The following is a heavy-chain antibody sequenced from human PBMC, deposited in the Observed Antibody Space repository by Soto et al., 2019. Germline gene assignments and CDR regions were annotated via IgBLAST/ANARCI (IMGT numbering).Heavy chain of an antibody. Sequence: EVHLVESGGGLVQPGRSLRLSCAASGFTFDDYAMHWVRQVPGRGLEWVSSISWNSGNIVYADSVKGRFTISRDSANNSLSLQMNSLRTEDTALYFCAKGAVTSIFGYFDYWGQGTLVTVSS. CDR1: GFTFDDYA. V-gene: IGHV3-9*01. J-gene: IGHJ4*02. CDR3: AKGAVTSIFGYFDY. D-gene: IGHD3-3*01. CDR2: ISWNSGNI.